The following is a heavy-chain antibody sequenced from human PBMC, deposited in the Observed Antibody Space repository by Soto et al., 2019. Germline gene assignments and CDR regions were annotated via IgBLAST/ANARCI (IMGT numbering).Heavy chain of an antibody. V-gene: IGHV2-70*13. D-gene: IGHD5-12*01. CDR2: IERDDDDK. J-gene: IGHJ6*03. Sequence: SGPTLVNPTETLTLTCTFSGFSLTSPGMCVNWVRQSPGKALEWLALIERDDDDKYYSTSLKTRLTISKDTRKNQVVLTMANLERADTATYYSARPISGPRRVDAIEVWGTGTTDPV. CDR1: GFSLTSPGMC. CDR3: ARPISGPRRVDAIEV.